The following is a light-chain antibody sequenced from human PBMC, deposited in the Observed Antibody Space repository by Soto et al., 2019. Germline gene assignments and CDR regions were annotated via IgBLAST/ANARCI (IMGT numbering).Light chain of an antibody. Sequence: QSVLTQPPSASGSPGQSVTIPCTGTSSDVGGYDHVSWYQQHPGKAPKLMIYKVTKRPAGVPDRFSGSKSGNTASLTVSGLQAEDEADYYCSSDAGSNNLVFAGGTKLTVL. V-gene: IGLV2-8*01. J-gene: IGLJ3*02. CDR1: SSDVGGYDH. CDR2: KVT. CDR3: SSDAGSNNLV.